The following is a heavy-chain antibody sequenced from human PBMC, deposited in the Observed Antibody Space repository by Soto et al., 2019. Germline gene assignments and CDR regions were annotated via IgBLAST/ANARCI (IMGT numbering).Heavy chain of an antibody. Sequence: QVQRVESGGGVVQPGRSLRLSCAASGFTFSSYVMHWVRQAPGKGLEWVAVISYDGSNKYYADSVKGRFTISRDNSKNTLYLQMNSLRAEDTAVYYCAKAPITMVRVLFDYFDYWGQGTLVTVSS. J-gene: IGHJ4*02. V-gene: IGHV3-30*18. CDR1: GFTFSSYV. CDR3: AKAPITMVRVLFDYFDY. CDR2: ISYDGSNK. D-gene: IGHD3-10*01.